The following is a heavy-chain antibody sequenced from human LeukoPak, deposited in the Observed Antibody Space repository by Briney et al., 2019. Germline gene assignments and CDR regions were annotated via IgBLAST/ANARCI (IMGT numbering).Heavy chain of an antibody. CDR2: ISGSGGST. Sequence: PGGSLRLSCAASGFTFSSYAMSWIRQAPGKGLEWVPAISGSGGSTYYADSVKGRSTISRDNSKNTLYLQMNSLRAEDTAVYYCAKNYYYDSSGYYYFDYWGQGTLVTVSS. CDR1: GFTFSSYA. V-gene: IGHV3-23*01. D-gene: IGHD3-22*01. CDR3: AKNYYYDSSGYYYFDY. J-gene: IGHJ4*02.